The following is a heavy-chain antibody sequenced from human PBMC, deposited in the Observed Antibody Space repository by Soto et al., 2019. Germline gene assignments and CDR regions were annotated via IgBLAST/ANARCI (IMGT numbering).Heavy chain of an antibody. CDR2: IYNSGRGST. J-gene: IGHJ5*02. V-gene: IGHV4-59*01. CDR1: GSSMTTYY. CDR3: ARASGCSGDNCAFDP. Sequence: SETLSLTCSVSGSSMTTYYWHWIRQAPGKGLEWIGFIYNSGRGSTGSNPSLKSRVTISVDTSKNQFSLKLSSVTAADTAVYYCARASGCSGDNCAFDPWGQGTLVTVSS. D-gene: IGHD2-15*01.